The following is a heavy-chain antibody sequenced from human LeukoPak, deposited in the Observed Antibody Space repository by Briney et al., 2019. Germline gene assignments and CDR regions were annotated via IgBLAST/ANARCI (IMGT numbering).Heavy chain of an antibody. V-gene: IGHV1-18*01. Sequence: GASVKVSCKASGYTFTSYGISWVRQAPGQGLEWMGWISAYNGNTNYAQKLQGRVTMTTDTSTSTAYMELRSLRSDDTAVYYCARVGAAAGTLNNWFDPWGQGTLVTISS. CDR2: ISAYNGNT. D-gene: IGHD6-13*01. CDR1: GYTFTSYG. CDR3: ARVGAAAGTLNNWFDP. J-gene: IGHJ5*02.